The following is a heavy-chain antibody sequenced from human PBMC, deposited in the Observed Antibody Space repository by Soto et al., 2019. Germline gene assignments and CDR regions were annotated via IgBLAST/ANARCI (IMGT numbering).Heavy chain of an antibody. CDR2: IYYSGST. D-gene: IGHD1-1*01. CDR1: GGSISSYY. CDR3: ARNLERYYYYYMDV. J-gene: IGHJ6*03. V-gene: IGHV4-59*01. Sequence: SETLSLTCTVSGGSISSYYWTWIRQPPGKGLEWIGYIYYSGSTNYNPSLKSRVTISVDTSKNQFSLKLSSVTAADTAVYYCARNLERYYYYYMDVWGKGTTVTVSS.